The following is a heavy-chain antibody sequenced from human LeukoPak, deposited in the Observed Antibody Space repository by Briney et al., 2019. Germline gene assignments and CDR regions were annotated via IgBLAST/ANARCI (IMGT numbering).Heavy chain of an antibody. Sequence: ASVKVSCKASGYTFTGYYMHWVRQAPGQGLEWMGRINPNSGGTNYAQKFQGRVTVTRDTSISTAYMELRSLRSDDTAVYYCARVMGGIQLWLGAHAFDIWGQGTMVTVSS. CDR2: INPNSGGT. V-gene: IGHV1-2*06. CDR1: GYTFTGYY. CDR3: ARVMGGIQLWLGAHAFDI. J-gene: IGHJ3*02. D-gene: IGHD5-18*01.